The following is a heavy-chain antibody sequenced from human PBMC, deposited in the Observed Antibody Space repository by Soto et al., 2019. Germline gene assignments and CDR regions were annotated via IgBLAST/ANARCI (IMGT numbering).Heavy chain of an antibody. CDR2: ISTRSTYT. D-gene: IGHD1-1*01. Sequence: GGSLRLSCAASGFIFSDYYMNWVRQTPGKGLEWVSYISTRSTYTNYADSVKGRFTISRDNTKNSLYLQMDSLRVEDTAVYYCARDLAWKRGKVGRYYYGMDVWGQGTTVTVSS. V-gene: IGHV3-11*06. J-gene: IGHJ6*02. CDR1: GFIFSDYY. CDR3: ARDLAWKRGKVGRYYYGMDV.